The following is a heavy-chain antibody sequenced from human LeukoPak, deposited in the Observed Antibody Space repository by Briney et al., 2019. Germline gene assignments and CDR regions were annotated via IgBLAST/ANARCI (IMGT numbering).Heavy chain of an antibody. CDR3: ARLNIAAAGTSYYYMDV. CDR2: IIPIFGTA. Sequence: ASVKVSCKASGGTFSSYAISWVRQAPGQGLEWMGGIIPIFGTANYAQKFQGRVTITADKSTSTAYMELSSLRSEDTAVYYCARLNIAAAGTSYYYMDVWGKGTTVTVSS. CDR1: GGTFSSYA. V-gene: IGHV1-69*06. J-gene: IGHJ6*03. D-gene: IGHD6-13*01.